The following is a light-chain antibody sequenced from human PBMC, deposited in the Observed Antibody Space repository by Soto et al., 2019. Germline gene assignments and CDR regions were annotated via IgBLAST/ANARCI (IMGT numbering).Light chain of an antibody. CDR3: QQYYSTPLT. Sequence: DIVMTQSPDSLAVSLGERATINCKSSQSVLYSSNNKNYLAWYQQKPGQPPKLLIYWASTRESGAPDRFSGSGSGTDFTLTISSLQAEDVAVYYCQQYYSTPLTFGGGTKVDIK. J-gene: IGKJ4*01. V-gene: IGKV4-1*01. CDR1: QSVLYSSNNKNY. CDR2: WAS.